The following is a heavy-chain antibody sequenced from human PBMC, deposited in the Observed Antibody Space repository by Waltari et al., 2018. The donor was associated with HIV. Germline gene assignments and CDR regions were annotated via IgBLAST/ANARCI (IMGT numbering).Heavy chain of an antibody. CDR3: ARHPRTNLDYGDY. CDR1: GGPIRSSSHY. Sequence: QLQLQESGPGLVKPSETLSPTCTVSGGPIRSSSHYWGWIRQPPGKGLEWIGSIYYRGSTYYNPSLKSRVTISVDTSKNQFSLKLSSVTAADTAVYYCARHPRTNLDYGDYWGQGTLVTVSS. D-gene: IGHD2-8*01. CDR2: IYYRGST. J-gene: IGHJ4*02. V-gene: IGHV4-39*01.